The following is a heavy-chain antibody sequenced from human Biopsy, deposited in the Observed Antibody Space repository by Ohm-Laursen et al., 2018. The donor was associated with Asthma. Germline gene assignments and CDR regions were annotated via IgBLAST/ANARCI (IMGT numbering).Heavy chain of an antibody. CDR3: ARVQKSPGDRWFDP. D-gene: IGHD7-27*01. V-gene: IGHV1-2*06. CDR2: INPNGGAT. CDR1: AYTFIGYH. Sequence: ASVKASCKASAYTFIGYHLHSVRQAPGEGLEWMGRINPNGGATIYAQKFQGRVTMTRDTSISTAYMELSRLTSDDTAVYYCARVQKSPGDRWFDPWGQGTLVTVSS. J-gene: IGHJ5*02.